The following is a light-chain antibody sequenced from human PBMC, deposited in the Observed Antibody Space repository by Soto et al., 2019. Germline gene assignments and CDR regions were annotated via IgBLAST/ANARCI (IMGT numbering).Light chain of an antibody. CDR1: SSNIGSNY. Sequence: QSVLTQPPSASGTPGQRVTISCSGSSSNIGSNYVYWYQQLPGTAPKLLIYRNNQRPSGVPDRFSGSKSGTSASLAISELRSEDEADYYCAAWEDSRSGVVFGGGTKLTVL. CDR2: RNN. V-gene: IGLV1-47*01. J-gene: IGLJ2*01. CDR3: AAWEDSRSGVV.